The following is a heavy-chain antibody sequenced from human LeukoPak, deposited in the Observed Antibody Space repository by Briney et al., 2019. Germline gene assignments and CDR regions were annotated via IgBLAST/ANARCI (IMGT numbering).Heavy chain of an antibody. CDR3: ASSPRAFDI. Sequence: SETLSLTCAVYGGSFSGYYWSWIRQPPGKGLEWIGEINHSGSTYYNPSLKSRVTISVDTSKNQFSLKLSSVTAADTAVYYCASSPRAFDIWGQGTMVTVSS. CDR2: INHSGST. J-gene: IGHJ3*02. CDR1: GGSFSGYY. V-gene: IGHV4-34*01.